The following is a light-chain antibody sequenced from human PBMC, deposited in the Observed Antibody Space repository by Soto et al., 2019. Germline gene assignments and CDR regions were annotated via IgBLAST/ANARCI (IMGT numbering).Light chain of an antibody. Sequence: QTVVTQEPSFSVSPGGTVTLTCGLTSGAVSTTFYPSWYQQTPDQAPRTLIYSTNTRSSGVPDRFSGSILGNKAALTIRGAQADDESDYYCVLYMGSGISVFGGGTKLTVL. CDR3: VLYMGSGISV. CDR1: SGAVSTTFY. V-gene: IGLV8-61*01. CDR2: STN. J-gene: IGLJ3*02.